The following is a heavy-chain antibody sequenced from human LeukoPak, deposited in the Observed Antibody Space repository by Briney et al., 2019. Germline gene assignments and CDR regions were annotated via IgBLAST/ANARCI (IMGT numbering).Heavy chain of an antibody. CDR2: INHSGST. Sequence: PSETLSLTCAVYGGSFSGYHWSWIRQPPGKGLEWIGEINHSGSTNYNPSLKSRVTISVDTSKNQFSLKLSSVTAADTAVYYCARAGDYDSSGYLSDAFDIWGQGTMVTVSS. D-gene: IGHD3-22*01. J-gene: IGHJ3*02. CDR1: GGSFSGYH. CDR3: ARAGDYDSSGYLSDAFDI. V-gene: IGHV4-34*01.